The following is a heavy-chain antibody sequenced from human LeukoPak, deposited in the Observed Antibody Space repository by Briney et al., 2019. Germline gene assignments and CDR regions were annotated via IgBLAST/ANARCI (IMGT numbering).Heavy chain of an antibody. CDR3: ARDPYCSSTSCYNWFDP. D-gene: IGHD2-2*01. CDR2: INAGNGNT. J-gene: IGHJ5*02. V-gene: IGHV1-3*01. CDR1: GYTFTSYA. Sequence: RAPVKVSCKASGYTFTSYAMHWVRQAPGQRLEWMRWINAGNGNTKYSQKFQGRVTITRDTSASTAYMELSSLRSEDTAVYYCARDPYCSSTSCYNWFDPWGQGTLVTVSS.